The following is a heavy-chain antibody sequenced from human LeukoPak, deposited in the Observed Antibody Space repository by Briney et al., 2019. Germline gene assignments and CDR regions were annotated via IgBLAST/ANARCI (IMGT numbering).Heavy chain of an antibody. J-gene: IGHJ4*02. CDR1: GFTFRSYG. D-gene: IGHD4-17*01. CDR3: AKDRTVTELHY. Sequence: PGGSLRLSCAASGFTFRSYGMSWVRQAPGKGLEWVSVISGSGGSTDYADSVKGRFTISRDNSKNTLYLQMNSLRAEDTAVYYCAKDRTVTELHYWGQGTLVTVSS. V-gene: IGHV3-23*01. CDR2: ISGSGGST.